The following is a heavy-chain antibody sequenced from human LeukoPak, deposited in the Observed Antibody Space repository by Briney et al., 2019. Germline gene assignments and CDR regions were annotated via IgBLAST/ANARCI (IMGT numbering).Heavy chain of an antibody. J-gene: IGHJ4*02. CDR3: ARDLGDYVWGSYPRVDY. CDR1: GYTFTSYG. CDR2: ISAYNGNT. Sequence: ASVKVSCKASGYTFTSYGISWVRQAPGQGLEWMGWISAYNGNTNYAQKLQGRVTMTTDTSTSTAYMELRSLRSDDTAVYYCARDLGDYVWGSYPRVDYWGQGTLVTVSS. V-gene: IGHV1-18*01. D-gene: IGHD3-16*01.